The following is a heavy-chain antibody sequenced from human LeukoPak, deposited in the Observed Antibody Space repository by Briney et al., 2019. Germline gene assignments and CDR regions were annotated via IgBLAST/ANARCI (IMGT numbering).Heavy chain of an antibody. J-gene: IGHJ4*02. V-gene: IGHV1-69*05. D-gene: IGHD3-10*01. CDR3: ARASDYYGSGTYPY. CDR1: GGTFSSYA. Sequence: SVKVSCKASGGTFSSYAISWVRQASGQGLEWMGRIIPIFGTANYAQKFQGRVTITTDESTSTAYMELSSLRSEDTAVYYCARASDYYGSGTYPYWGQGTLVTVSS. CDR2: IIPIFGTA.